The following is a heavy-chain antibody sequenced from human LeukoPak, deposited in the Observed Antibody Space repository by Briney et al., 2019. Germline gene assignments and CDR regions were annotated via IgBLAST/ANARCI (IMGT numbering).Heavy chain of an antibody. CDR3: ARGSSGWYKNVDY. CDR1: GYTFTGYN. J-gene: IGHJ4*02. V-gene: IGHV1-2*02. CDR2: INPNSGAT. Sequence: AAVKVSCKASGYTFTGYNMHWGRQPPGQGLEWMGWINPNSGATNYAQKLQGRVTMTRDTSISTAYMGLSRLRSDDTAVYYCARGSSGWYKNVDYWGQGTLVTVSS. D-gene: IGHD6-19*01.